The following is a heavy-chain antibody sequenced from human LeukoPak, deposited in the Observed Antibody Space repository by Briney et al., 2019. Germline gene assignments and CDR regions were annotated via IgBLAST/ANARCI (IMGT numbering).Heavy chain of an antibody. CDR3: ARETYYDFWSGYYGVLGRNDAFDI. D-gene: IGHD3-3*01. CDR1: GGSISSSSYY. CDR2: IYYSGST. Sequence: SETLSLTCTVSGGSISSSSYYWGWIRQPPGKGLEWIGSIYYSGSTYYNPSLKSRVTISVDTSKNQFSLKLSSVTAADTAVYYCARETYYDFWSGYYGVLGRNDAFDIWGQGTMVTVSS. J-gene: IGHJ3*02. V-gene: IGHV4-39*07.